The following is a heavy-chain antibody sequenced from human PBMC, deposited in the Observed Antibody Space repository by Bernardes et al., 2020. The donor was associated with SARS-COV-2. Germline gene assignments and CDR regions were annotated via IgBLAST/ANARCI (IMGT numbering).Heavy chain of an antibody. J-gene: IGHJ5*02. Sequence: GGSLRLSCGASVFTFSDYYMRCTRQAPGKGLEGVSYIGNSGRVIYYADSVKGRFTISRDNAKNSLYLQLDSLRAEDTAVYYCAREGGGGGCDPWGQGTLVTVSS. CDR2: IGNSGRVI. D-gene: IGHD1-26*01. V-gene: IGHV3-11*01. CDR3: AREGGGGGCDP. CDR1: VFTFSDYY.